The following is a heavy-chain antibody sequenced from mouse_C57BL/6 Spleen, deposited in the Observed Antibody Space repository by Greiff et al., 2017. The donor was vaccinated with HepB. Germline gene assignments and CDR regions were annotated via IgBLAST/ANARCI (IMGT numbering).Heavy chain of an antibody. CDR3: ARSTAQAWAMDY. CDR2: INPYNGGT. D-gene: IGHD3-2*02. CDR1: GYTFTDYY. Sequence: EVQLQQSGPVLVKPGASVKMSCKASGYTFTDYYMNWVKQSHGKSLEWIGVINPYNGGTSYNQKFKGKATLTVDKSSSTAYMELNSLTSEDSAVYYCARSTAQAWAMDYWGQGTSVTVSS. V-gene: IGHV1-19*01. J-gene: IGHJ4*01.